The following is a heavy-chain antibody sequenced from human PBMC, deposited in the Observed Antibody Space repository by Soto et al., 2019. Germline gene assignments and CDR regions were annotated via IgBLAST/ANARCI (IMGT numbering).Heavy chain of an antibody. CDR1: GGPISGYY. V-gene: IGHV4-59*01. CDR3: ARDGGGGTTYFDC. CDR2: IYYSGST. J-gene: IGHJ4*02. Sequence: SGTLSPTCPFSGGPISGYYWGWIRHPPGKGLEWIGYIYYSGSTNYNPSLKSRVTISVDTSKNQFSLKLSSVTAADTAVYYCARDGGGGTTYFDCWGQGTLVTVSS. D-gene: IGHD1-1*01.